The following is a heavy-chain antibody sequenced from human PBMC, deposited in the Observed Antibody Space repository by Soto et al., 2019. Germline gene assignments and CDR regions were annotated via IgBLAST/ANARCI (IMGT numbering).Heavy chain of an antibody. J-gene: IGHJ6*02. Sequence: QTLSLTCAISGYSVSSNSAGWNLIRQSPSRGLEWLGRTYYKSKWNNDYALSVKSRITINPDTSKNQFSLHLYSVTPEDTAVYYCTGITWFRGMDVWGQGTPVTVSS. V-gene: IGHV6-1*01. CDR1: GYSVSSNSAG. D-gene: IGHD3-10*01. CDR2: TYYKSKWNN. CDR3: TGITWFRGMDV.